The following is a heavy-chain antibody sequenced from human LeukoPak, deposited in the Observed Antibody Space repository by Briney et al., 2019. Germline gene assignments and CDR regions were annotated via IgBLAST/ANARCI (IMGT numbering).Heavy chain of an antibody. Sequence: YYWGWIRQPPGKGLEWVSTIKGIGPTTYYADSLKGRFTISRDNAKNSLFLQMSSLRADDTAIYYCARAGELRYMDVWGKGTAVTVSS. CDR3: ARAGELRYMDV. CDR2: IKGIGPTT. CDR1: YY. D-gene: IGHD3-16*01. V-gene: IGHV3-11*04. J-gene: IGHJ6*03.